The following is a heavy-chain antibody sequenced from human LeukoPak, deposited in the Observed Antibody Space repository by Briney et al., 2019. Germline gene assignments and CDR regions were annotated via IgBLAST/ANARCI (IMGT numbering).Heavy chain of an antibody. CDR2: IRQDGNEK. V-gene: IGHV3-7*03. J-gene: IGHJ4*02. CDR3: ARDKIVGATYLDY. D-gene: IGHD1-26*01. Sequence: PGGSLRLSCAASQITFRSHWMSWVRQAPGKGLEWLANIRQDGNEKNYVDSVKGRFTISRDNAKNSLYLQLNNLRAEDTAIYYCARDKIVGATYLDYWGQGALVTVSS. CDR1: QITFRSHW.